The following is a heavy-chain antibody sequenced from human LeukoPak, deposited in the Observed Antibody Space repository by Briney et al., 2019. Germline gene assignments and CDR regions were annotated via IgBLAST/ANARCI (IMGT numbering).Heavy chain of an antibody. CDR2: ISGSGGST. CDR3: AKYPAYYYYYYMDV. CDR1: GFTFSSYA. V-gene: IGHV3-23*01. J-gene: IGHJ6*03. Sequence: GGSLRLSCAASGFTFSSYAMSWVRQAPGKGLEWVSAISGSGGSTYYADSVKGRFTISRDNSKNTLYLQMNSLRAEDTAVYYCAKYPAYYYYYYMDVWGKGTTVTVSS.